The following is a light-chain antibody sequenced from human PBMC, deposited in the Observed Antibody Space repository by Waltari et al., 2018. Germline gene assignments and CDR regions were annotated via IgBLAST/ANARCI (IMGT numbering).Light chain of an antibody. CDR3: KKSSNWLN. CDR2: DAS. Sequence: EIVLTQSPATLSLSPGARATLSCRASQSVSSYLAWYQQKPGQAPRLLIYDASNRATGIPARFSGSGSGTEFTLTISSLENEDFEVYYCKKSSNWLNLGGGTKVEIK. CDR1: QSVSSY. V-gene: IGKV3-11*01. J-gene: IGKJ4*01.